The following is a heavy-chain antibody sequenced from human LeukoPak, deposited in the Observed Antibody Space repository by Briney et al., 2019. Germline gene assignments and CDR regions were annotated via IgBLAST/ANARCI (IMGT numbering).Heavy chain of an antibody. D-gene: IGHD4-11*01. J-gene: IGHJ4*02. Sequence: TGGSLRLSCTTSGFTFSHYAMHWVRQAPGKGRQWVAVIWNDGSDKYYGDSVKGRFTISRDNSKKTVYLQLSSLRVEDTAVYYCAKDAERGFDFSNSLQSWGQGTLVTVSS. CDR1: GFTFSHYA. CDR2: IWNDGSDK. V-gene: IGHV3-33*06. CDR3: AKDAERGFDFSNSLQS.